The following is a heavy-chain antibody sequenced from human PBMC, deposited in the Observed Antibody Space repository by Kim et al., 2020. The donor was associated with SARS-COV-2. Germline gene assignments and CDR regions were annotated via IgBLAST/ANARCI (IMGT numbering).Heavy chain of an antibody. V-gene: IGHV3-49*04. CDR2: IRSNAYGGTT. J-gene: IGHJ4*02. CDR1: GFTFGDYA. CDR3: TRDDFWSGYYGY. D-gene: IGHD3-3*01. Sequence: GGSLRLSCTASGFTFGDYAMRWVRQAPGKGLEWEGFIRSNAYGGTTEYAASVKGRFTISRDDSKSIAYLQMNSLKTEDTAVYYCTRDDFWSGYYGYWGQGTLVTVSS.